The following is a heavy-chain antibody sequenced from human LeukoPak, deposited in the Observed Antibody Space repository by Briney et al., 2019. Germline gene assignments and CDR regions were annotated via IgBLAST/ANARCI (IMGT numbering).Heavy chain of an antibody. Sequence: KASETLSLTCAVYGGSFSGYYWSWIRQPPGKGLEWIGEINHSGSTNYNPSLKSRVTISVDTSKNQFSLKLSSVTAADTAVYYCARADEYYYDSSGYYYVRGWSDPWGQGTLVTVSS. CDR2: INHSGST. J-gene: IGHJ5*02. V-gene: IGHV4-34*01. D-gene: IGHD3-22*01. CDR1: GGSFSGYY. CDR3: ARADEYYYDSSGYYYVRGWSDP.